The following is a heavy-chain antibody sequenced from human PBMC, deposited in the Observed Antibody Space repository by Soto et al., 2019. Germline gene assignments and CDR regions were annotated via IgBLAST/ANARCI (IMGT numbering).Heavy chain of an antibody. V-gene: IGHV1-69*06. Sequence: RASVKVSCKASGGTFSSYAISWVRQAPGQGLEWMGGIIPIFGTANYAQKFQGRVTITADKSTSTAYMELSSLRSEDTAVYYCAGGTGLYYYYGMDVWGQGTTVTVSS. J-gene: IGHJ6*02. CDR3: AGGTGLYYYYGMDV. CDR2: IIPIFGTA. D-gene: IGHD1-1*01. CDR1: GGTFSSYA.